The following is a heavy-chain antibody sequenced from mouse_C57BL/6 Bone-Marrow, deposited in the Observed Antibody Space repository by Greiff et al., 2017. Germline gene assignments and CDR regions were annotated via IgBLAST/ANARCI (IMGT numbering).Heavy chain of an antibody. D-gene: IGHD1-1*01. J-gene: IGHJ1*03. V-gene: IGHV1-69*01. CDR1: GYTFTSYW. CDR3: AREGLLRSYWYFDV. CDR2: IDPSDSYT. Sequence: VKLQQPGAELVMPGASVKLSCKASGYTFTSYWMHWVKQRPGQGLEWIGEIDPSDSYTNYNQKFKGKSTLTVDKSSSTAYMQLSSLTSEDSAVYYCAREGLLRSYWYFDVWGTGTTVTVSS.